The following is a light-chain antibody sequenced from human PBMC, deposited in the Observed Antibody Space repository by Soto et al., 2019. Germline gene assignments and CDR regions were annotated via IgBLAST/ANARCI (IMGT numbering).Light chain of an antibody. J-gene: IGLJ1*01. CDR1: SSDVGGYNY. V-gene: IGLV2-14*01. CDR3: SSYTSSSTPV. Sequence: QSVLTQPASVSWSPGQSITISCTGTSSDVGGYNYVSWYQQHPGKAPKLMIYDVSNRPSGVSNRFSGSKSGNTASLTISGLQAEDEADYYCSSYTSSSTPVFGTGTKATVL. CDR2: DVS.